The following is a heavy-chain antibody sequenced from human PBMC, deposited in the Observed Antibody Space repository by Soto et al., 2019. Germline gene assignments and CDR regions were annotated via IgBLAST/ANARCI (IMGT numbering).Heavy chain of an antibody. CDR2: IIPIFGTA. CDR3: ARDRPDYGDYSRPDWYFDL. CDR1: GGTFSSYA. Sequence: QVQLVQSGAEVKKPGSSVKVSCKSSGGTFSSYAISWVRQAPGQRLEWMGGIIPIFGTANYAQKFQGRVTITADEATSTAYMERGSLRSEDTAVYYCARDRPDYGDYSRPDWYFDLWGRGTLVTVSS. V-gene: IGHV1-69*01. J-gene: IGHJ2*01. D-gene: IGHD4-17*01.